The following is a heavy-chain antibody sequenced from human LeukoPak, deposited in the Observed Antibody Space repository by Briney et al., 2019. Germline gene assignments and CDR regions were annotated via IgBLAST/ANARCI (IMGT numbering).Heavy chain of an antibody. D-gene: IGHD6-13*01. Sequence: GGSLRLSCAASGFTFSNYGMHWVRQAPGKGLEWVAVVANDGRDKRYADSVKGRFTISRDNSKTTVYLQMNSLRAEDTAVYYCAKDLNVAAAGYYFDYWGQGTLVTVSS. CDR1: GFTFSNYG. J-gene: IGHJ4*02. CDR3: AKDLNVAAAGYYFDY. V-gene: IGHV3-30*18. CDR2: VANDGRDK.